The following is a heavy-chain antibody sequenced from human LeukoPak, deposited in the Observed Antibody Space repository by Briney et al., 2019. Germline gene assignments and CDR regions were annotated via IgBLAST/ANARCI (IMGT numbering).Heavy chain of an antibody. CDR2: ISGSGGST. D-gene: IGHD2-21*02. Sequence: PGGSLRLSCAAPGFTFSSYAMSWVRQAPGKGLEWVSAISGSGGSTYYADSVKGRFTVPRDNSKNTLYVQMKSLRAEDTAVYYCAKDFVVVPGNVNYFDYWGQGTLVTVSS. V-gene: IGHV3-23*01. CDR1: GFTFSSYA. CDR3: AKDFVVVPGNVNYFDY. J-gene: IGHJ4*02.